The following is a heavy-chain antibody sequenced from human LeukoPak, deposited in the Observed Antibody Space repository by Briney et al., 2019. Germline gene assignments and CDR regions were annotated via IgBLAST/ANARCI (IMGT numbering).Heavy chain of an antibody. Sequence: ASVKVSCKASGYTFTSYGISWVRQAPGQRLEWMGWINAGNGNTKYSQEFQGRVTITRDTSASTAYMELSSLRSEDMAVYYCARSGSSSDLDYWGQGTLVTVSS. J-gene: IGHJ4*02. CDR1: GYTFTSYG. D-gene: IGHD6-6*01. CDR2: INAGNGNT. CDR3: ARSGSSSDLDY. V-gene: IGHV1-3*03.